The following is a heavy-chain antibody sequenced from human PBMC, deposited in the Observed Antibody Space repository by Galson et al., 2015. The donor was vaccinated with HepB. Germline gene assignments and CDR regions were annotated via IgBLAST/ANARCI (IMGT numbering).Heavy chain of an antibody. Sequence: SLRLSCAASGFTFRSYSMNWVRQAPGKGLEWVSSISSSSSYIYYADSVKGRFTISRDNAKNSLHLQMNSLRAEDTAVYYCARDREPPNALHYYQHGMDVWGQGTTVTVAS. CDR2: ISSSSSYI. D-gene: IGHD1-26*01. CDR3: ARDREPPNALHYYQHGMDV. J-gene: IGHJ6*02. CDR1: GFTFRSYS. V-gene: IGHV3-21*01.